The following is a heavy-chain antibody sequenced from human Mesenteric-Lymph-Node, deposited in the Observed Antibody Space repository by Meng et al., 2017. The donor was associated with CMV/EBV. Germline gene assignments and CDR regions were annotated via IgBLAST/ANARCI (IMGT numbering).Heavy chain of an antibody. Sequence: SGFPFGTYALSWVRQAPGKGLECVSAISGSGGPTYYADSVKGRFTISRDNSKNTLYLQMNSLRAEDTAIYYCAKAREITMVRGGCDYWGQGTLVTVSS. CDR3: AKAREITMVRGGCDY. CDR2: ISGSGGPT. J-gene: IGHJ4*02. V-gene: IGHV3-23*01. D-gene: IGHD3-10*01. CDR1: GFPFGTYA.